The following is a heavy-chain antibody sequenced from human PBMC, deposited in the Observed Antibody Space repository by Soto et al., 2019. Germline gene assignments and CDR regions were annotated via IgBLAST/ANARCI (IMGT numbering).Heavy chain of an antibody. Sequence: SETLSLTCTVSGGSISSYYWSWIRQPPGKGLEWIGYIYYSGSTNYNPSLKSRVTISVDTSKNLFSLKLSSVTAADTAVYYCARRGKKTGAFHAFDIWGQGTMVTVSS. CDR3: ARRGKKTGAFHAFDI. J-gene: IGHJ3*02. V-gene: IGHV4-59*08. D-gene: IGHD7-27*01. CDR2: IYYSGST. CDR1: GGSISSYY.